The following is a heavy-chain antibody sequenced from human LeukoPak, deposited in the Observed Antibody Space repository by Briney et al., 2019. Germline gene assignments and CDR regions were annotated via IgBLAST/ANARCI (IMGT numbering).Heavy chain of an antibody. CDR2: IYYSGST. CDR3: ARDRVDYYDSSGYSSFDY. CDR1: GGSISSSSYY. J-gene: IGHJ4*02. Sequence: SETLSLTCTVSGGSISSSSYYWGWIRQPPGKGLEWIGSIYYSGSTYYNPSLTSRVTISVDTSKNQFSLKLSSVTAADAAVYYCARDRVDYYDSSGYSSFDYWGQGTLVTVSS. V-gene: IGHV4-39*07. D-gene: IGHD3-22*01.